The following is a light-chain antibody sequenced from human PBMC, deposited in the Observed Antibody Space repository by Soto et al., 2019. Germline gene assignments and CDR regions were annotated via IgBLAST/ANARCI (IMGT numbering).Light chain of an antibody. J-gene: IGKJ5*01. CDR3: QQYNNWPS. V-gene: IGKV3-15*01. Sequence: EVVMTQSPATLSVSPGERATISCRASQTVSRNLAWYQQRPGQAPRLLIYDISNRAAGVPARFSGSGSETEFTLTIRSLQSEDFAVYFCQQYNNWPSFGQGTLLEIK. CDR1: QTVSRN. CDR2: DIS.